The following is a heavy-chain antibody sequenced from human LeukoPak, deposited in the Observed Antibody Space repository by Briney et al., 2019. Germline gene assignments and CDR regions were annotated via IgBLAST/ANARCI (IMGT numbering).Heavy chain of an antibody. CDR1: GFTFSSYS. J-gene: IGHJ6*03. D-gene: IGHD6-13*01. Sequence: GGSLRLSCAASGFTFSSYSMNWVRQAPGKWLEWVSYISSSSSTIYYADSVEGRFTISRDNAKNSLYLQMNSLRAEDTAVYYCARDPSSWYYYYMDAWGKGTTVTVSS. CDR2: ISSSSSTI. CDR3: ARDPSSWYYYYMDA. V-gene: IGHV3-48*01.